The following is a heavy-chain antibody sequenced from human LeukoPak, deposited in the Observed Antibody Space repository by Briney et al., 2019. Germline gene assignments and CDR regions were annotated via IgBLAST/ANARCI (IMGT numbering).Heavy chain of an antibody. CDR2: INPNSGGA. CDR3: ARVKPAAN. V-gene: IGHV1-2*02. Sequence: GASVKVSCKASGYAFTAYSIHSVRQAPGQGLEWMGWINPNSGGAKYAQKFQGRVTMTRDTSISTAYMELSRLRSDDTAVYYCARVKPAANWGQGTLVTVSS. D-gene: IGHD2-2*01. CDR1: GYAFTAYS. J-gene: IGHJ4*02.